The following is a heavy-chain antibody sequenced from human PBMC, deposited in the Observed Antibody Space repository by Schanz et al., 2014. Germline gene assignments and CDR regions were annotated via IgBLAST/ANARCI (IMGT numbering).Heavy chain of an antibody. J-gene: IGHJ4*02. CDR2: ISYDGSNK. Sequence: VHLVESGGGLVKRGGSLRLSCAASGFTISSYSMNWVRQAPGKGLEWVAVISYDGSNKYYADSVKGRFTISRDNSKNTLYLQMNSLRAEDTAVYYCAKDLLYGAPMPLNHLDYWGQGTLVTVSS. CDR1: GFTISSYS. D-gene: IGHD2-2*01. V-gene: IGHV3-30*18. CDR3: AKDLLYGAPMPLNHLDY.